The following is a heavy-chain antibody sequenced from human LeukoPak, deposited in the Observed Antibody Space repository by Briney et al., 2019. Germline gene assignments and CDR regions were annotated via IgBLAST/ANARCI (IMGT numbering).Heavy chain of an antibody. CDR1: GGSFSGYY. D-gene: IGHD1-26*01. CDR2: INHSGST. Sequence: PSETLSLTCAVYGGSFSGYYWSWIRQPPGKGLEWIGEINHSGSTNYNPSLKSRVTISVDTSKNQFSLRLSSVTAADTAVYYCARQATLIYSGSYLGYWGQGTLVTVSS. CDR3: ARQATLIYSGSYLGY. J-gene: IGHJ4*02. V-gene: IGHV4-34*01.